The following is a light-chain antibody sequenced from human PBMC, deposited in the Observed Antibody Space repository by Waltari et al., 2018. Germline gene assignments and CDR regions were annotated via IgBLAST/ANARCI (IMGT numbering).Light chain of an antibody. CDR3: CSYAGRSTWV. Sequence: QSALTQPASVSGSPGQSITLSCTGASPDVGDYNYVSWYQQIPGKAPKVIIYDVTKRPSGVSNRFSGSKSGNSASLSISGLQAEDEAHYYCCSYAGRSTWVFGGGTKVTVL. V-gene: IGLV2-14*03. J-gene: IGLJ3*02. CDR2: DVT. CDR1: SPDVGDYNY.